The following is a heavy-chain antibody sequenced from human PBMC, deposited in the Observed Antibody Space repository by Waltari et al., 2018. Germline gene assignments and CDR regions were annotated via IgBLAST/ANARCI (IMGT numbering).Heavy chain of an antibody. CDR3: AKGTLAVAGTGYFDL. CDR2: ISWNSGSI. J-gene: IGHJ2*01. CDR1: GFTFDDSA. D-gene: IGHD6-19*01. Sequence: EVQLVESGGGLVQPGRSLRLSCAASGFTFDDSAMHWVRQAPGKGLEWVSGISWNSGSIGYADSVKGRFTISRDNAKNSLYLQMNSLRAEDMALYYCAKGTLAVAGTGYFDLWGRGTLVTVSS. V-gene: IGHV3-9*03.